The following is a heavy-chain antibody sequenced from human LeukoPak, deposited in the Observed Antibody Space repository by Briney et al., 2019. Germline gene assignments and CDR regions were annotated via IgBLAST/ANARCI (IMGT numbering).Heavy chain of an antibody. J-gene: IGHJ3*02. CDR3: ARLARRDDYGDYLDAFDI. V-gene: IGHV3-11*01. D-gene: IGHD4-17*01. Sequence: PGGSLRLSCAASGFTFSDYYMSWIRQAPGKGLEWVSYISSSGSTISYADSVKGQFTISRDNAKNSLYLQMNSPRAEDTAVFYCARLARRDDYGDYLDAFDIWGQGTMVTVSS. CDR2: ISSSGSTI. CDR1: GFTFSDYY.